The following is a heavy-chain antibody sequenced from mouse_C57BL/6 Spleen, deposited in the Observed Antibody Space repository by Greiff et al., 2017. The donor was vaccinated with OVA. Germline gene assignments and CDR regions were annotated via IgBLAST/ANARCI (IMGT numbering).Heavy chain of an antibody. CDR2: INPSNGGT. D-gene: IGHD4-1*01. J-gene: IGHJ4*01. Sequence: QVHLQQPGTELAKPGASVKLSCKASGYTFTSYGMRWVKQRPGQGLEWIGNINPSNGGTNYNEKFKSKATLTVDKSSSTAYMQLSSLTSEDSAVYYCARWAGTNYAMDYWGQGTSVTVSS. CDR1: GYTFTSYG. CDR3: ARWAGTNYAMDY. V-gene: IGHV1-53*01.